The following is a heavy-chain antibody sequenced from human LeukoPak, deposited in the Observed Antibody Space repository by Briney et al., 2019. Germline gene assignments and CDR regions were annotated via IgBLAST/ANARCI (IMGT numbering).Heavy chain of an antibody. Sequence: PSETLSLTCAVSGYSISSGYYWGWIRQPPGKRLEWIGSIYHSGSTYYNPSLKSRVTISVDTSKNQFSLKLSSVTAADTAVYYCARSSTVTTGFYFDYWGQGTLVTVSS. J-gene: IGHJ4*02. D-gene: IGHD4-11*01. CDR1: GYSISSGYY. CDR2: IYHSGST. V-gene: IGHV4-38-2*01. CDR3: ARSSTVTTGFYFDY.